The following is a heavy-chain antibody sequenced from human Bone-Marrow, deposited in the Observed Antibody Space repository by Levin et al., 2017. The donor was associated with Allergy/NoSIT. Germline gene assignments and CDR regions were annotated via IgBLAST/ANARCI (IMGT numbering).Heavy chain of an antibody. J-gene: IGHJ3*02. V-gene: IGHV3-73*01. CDR2: VRSKANSYTT. D-gene: IGHD3-10*01. CDR1: GFAFSGSA. CDR3: TRLSGWDAFDI. Sequence: GESLKISCAASGFAFSGSAMHWVRQASGKGLEWVGRVRSKANSYTTAYAASVKGRFTISRDDSKTTAYLQMESLKTEDTAVYYCTRLSGWDAFDIWGQGTLVTVSA.